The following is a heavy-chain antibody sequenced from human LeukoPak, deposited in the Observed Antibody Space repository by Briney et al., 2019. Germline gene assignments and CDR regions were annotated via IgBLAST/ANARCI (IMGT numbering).Heavy chain of an antibody. J-gene: IGHJ4*02. CDR2: VYTGGST. CDR3: VKASPGGGHFEY. CDR1: NFIVGNNY. Sequence: GGSLRLSCAASNFIVGNNYMSWVRQAPGKGLEWVSVVYTGGSTYYADSVKGRFTVSKDTSDNTLYLQMNSLRVDDTAVYYCVKASPGGGHFEYWGPGALVTVSS. V-gene: IGHV3-53*01.